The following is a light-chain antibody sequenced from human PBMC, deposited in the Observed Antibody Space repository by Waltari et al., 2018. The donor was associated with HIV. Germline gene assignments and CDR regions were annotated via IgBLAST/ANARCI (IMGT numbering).Light chain of an antibody. CDR1: QRISSW. J-gene: IGKJ1*01. Sequence: DIQMTQSPSSLSASVGDRVTITCRATQRISSWLACFQQKPGKAPKLMIYMASSLESGVPSRFSGSGSGTEFTLTISSLPPDDFATYYCRQYNSYSLWTFGQGTKVEIK. CDR3: RQYNSYSLWT. CDR2: MAS. V-gene: IGKV1-5*03.